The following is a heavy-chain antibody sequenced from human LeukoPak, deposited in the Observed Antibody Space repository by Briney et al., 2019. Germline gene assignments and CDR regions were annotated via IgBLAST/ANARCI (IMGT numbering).Heavy chain of an antibody. D-gene: IGHD3-22*01. CDR1: GFTFNSHW. V-gene: IGHV3-74*01. CDR2: INSDGRST. CDR3: ARDRSSGEGTYFDY. Sequence: GSLRLSCAASGFTFNSHWMHWVRQGPGKGLVWVSRINSDGRSTSYADSVKGRFTISRDNTKSTMYLQMNSLRAEDTAVYYCARDRSSGEGTYFDYWGQGTLVTVSS. J-gene: IGHJ4*02.